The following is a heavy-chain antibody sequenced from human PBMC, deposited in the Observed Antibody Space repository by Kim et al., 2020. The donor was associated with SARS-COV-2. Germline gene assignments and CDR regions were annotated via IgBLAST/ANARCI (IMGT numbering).Heavy chain of an antibody. CDR2: INPSGGRA. CDR3: ARDLGGGNYYGTGSYLEGAFDS. V-gene: IGHV1-46*01. Sequence: ASVKVSCKASGYTFTSHYMHWVRQAPGQGLEWMGVINPSGGRATYAQKFQGRVTMTRDTSTTTVYMELSSLRSEDTAVYYCARDLGGGNYYGTGSYLEGAFDSWGQRTLLTVSS. CDR1: GYTFTSHY. D-gene: IGHD3-10*01. J-gene: IGHJ4*02.